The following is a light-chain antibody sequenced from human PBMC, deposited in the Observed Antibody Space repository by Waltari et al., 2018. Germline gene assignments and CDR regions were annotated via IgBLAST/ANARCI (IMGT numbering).Light chain of an antibody. CDR1: QSLGKNY. Sequence: IVLTQSPGTLSLSPGDRASLSCKASQSLGKNYLAWYQHKHGQAPRLLIYGASGRAAGIPDRFSGSVSGTDFTLTISRLEPEDFAVYYCQQYASSVLYTFGQGTKLEIK. V-gene: IGKV3-20*01. CDR2: GAS. J-gene: IGKJ2*01. CDR3: QQYASSVLYT.